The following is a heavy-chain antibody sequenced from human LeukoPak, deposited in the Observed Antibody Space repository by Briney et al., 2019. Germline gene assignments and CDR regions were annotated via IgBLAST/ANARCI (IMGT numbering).Heavy chain of an antibody. J-gene: IGHJ4*02. D-gene: IGHD5-24*01. Sequence: GRSLRLSCAASGFTFGDYAMSWFRQAPGKGLEWVGFIRSKAYGGTTEYAASVKGRFTISRDDSKSIAYLQMSSLKTEDTAVYYCTRDLGDGYNPRGRIWGQGTLVTVSS. CDR3: TRDLGDGYNPRGRI. CDR1: GFTFGDYA. V-gene: IGHV3-49*03. CDR2: IRSKAYGGTT.